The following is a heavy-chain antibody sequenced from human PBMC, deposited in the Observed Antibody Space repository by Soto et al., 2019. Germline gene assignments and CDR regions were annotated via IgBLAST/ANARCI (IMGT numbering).Heavy chain of an antibody. Sequence: SETLSLTCTVSGGSISSSSYYWGWIRQPPGKGLEWIGSIYYSGSTYYNPSLKSRVTISVDTSKNQFSLKLSSVTAADTDVYYCATSYPGYDSSGYYWRWFDPWGQGTLVTVSS. J-gene: IGHJ5*02. CDR3: ATSYPGYDSSGYYWRWFDP. CDR1: GGSISSSSYY. V-gene: IGHV4-39*01. D-gene: IGHD3-22*01. CDR2: IYYSGST.